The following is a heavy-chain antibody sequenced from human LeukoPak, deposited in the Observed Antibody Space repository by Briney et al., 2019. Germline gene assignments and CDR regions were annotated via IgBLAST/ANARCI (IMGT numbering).Heavy chain of an antibody. Sequence: PGGSLRLSCAASGFTFSTYWMSWVRQAPGKGLEWVANIKQDGSEKYYVDSVKGRFTISRDNAKNSVYLQMNSLRAEDTAVNYCAKEFYSSGCVDYWGQGTLVTVSS. D-gene: IGHD6-19*01. CDR3: AKEFYSSGCVDY. J-gene: IGHJ4*02. V-gene: IGHV3-7*04. CDR2: IKQDGSEK. CDR1: GFTFSTYW.